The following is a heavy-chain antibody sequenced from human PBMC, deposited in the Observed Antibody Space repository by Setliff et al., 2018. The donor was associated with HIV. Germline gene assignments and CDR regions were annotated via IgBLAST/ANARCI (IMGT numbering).Heavy chain of an antibody. D-gene: IGHD2-8*01. Sequence: ASVKVSCKASGYTFTSYYMNWVRQAPGQVLEWRGRINPNSGGTNYAQKFQGRVTMTRDTSISTVYMELSRLRSDDTALYYCASKLYCTNGVCLDAYDIWGQGTMVTVSS. CDR2: INPNSGGT. V-gene: IGHV1-2*06. CDR3: ASKLYCTNGVCLDAYDI. CDR1: GYTFTSYY. J-gene: IGHJ3*02.